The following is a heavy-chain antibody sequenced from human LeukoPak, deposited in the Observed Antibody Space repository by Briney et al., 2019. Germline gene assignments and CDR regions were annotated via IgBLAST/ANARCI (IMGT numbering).Heavy chain of an antibody. D-gene: IGHD3-3*01. CDR3: ARITYYDFWSAYYYYMDV. Sequence: PGGSLRLSCAASGFTFFGYWMTWVRQAPGRGLEWVANIKQDGSEKYYVDSVKGRFTISRDNAKNSLYPQMNSLRAEDTAVYYCARITYYDFWSAYYYYMDVWGKGTTVTVSS. CDR1: GFTFFGYW. J-gene: IGHJ6*03. CDR2: IKQDGSEK. V-gene: IGHV3-7*01.